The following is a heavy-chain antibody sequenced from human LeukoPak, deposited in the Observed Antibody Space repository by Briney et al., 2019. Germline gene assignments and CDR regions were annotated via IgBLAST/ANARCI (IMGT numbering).Heavy chain of an antibody. Sequence: SGGSLRLSCAASGFTFFSYWMRWVRQAPGKGLEWVANIKQDGSEKYYVDSVKGRFTISRDNAKNSLYLQMNSLRAEDTAVYYCAKEVDCPSDCLFFHSWGQGTLVTVSS. CDR1: GFTFFSYW. CDR3: AKEVDCPSDCLFFHS. CDR2: IKQDGSEK. D-gene: IGHD2-21*02. V-gene: IGHV3-7*01. J-gene: IGHJ4*02.